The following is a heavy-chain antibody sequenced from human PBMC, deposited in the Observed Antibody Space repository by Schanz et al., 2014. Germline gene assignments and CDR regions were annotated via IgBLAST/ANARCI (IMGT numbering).Heavy chain of an antibody. J-gene: IGHJ3*02. CDR1: GYTFTSYG. Sequence: QVQLIQSGAEVKKPGASVKVSCKASGYTFTSYGISWVRQAPGQGLEWMGWISPYNGNTNYIQKLQGRVTMTTDTSTSTAYMELRSLRSDDTAMYYCTRGGYSYALSAFDIWGRGTMVTVSS. CDR3: TRGGYSYALSAFDI. D-gene: IGHD5-18*01. V-gene: IGHV1-18*01. CDR2: ISPYNGNT.